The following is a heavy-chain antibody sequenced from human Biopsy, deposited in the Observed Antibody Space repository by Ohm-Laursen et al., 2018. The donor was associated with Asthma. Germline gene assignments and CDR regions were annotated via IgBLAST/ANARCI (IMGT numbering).Heavy chain of an antibody. CDR3: ARSAKTIFGLVMGSYYYGMDV. V-gene: IGHV4-39*07. J-gene: IGHJ6*02. CDR2: IYHSGST. CDR1: GGSISSSSYY. Sequence: PSETLSLTCTVSGGSISSSSYYWGWIRQPPGKGLEWIGSIYHSGSTNYNPSLKSRVTISVDTSKNQFSLKLSSVTAADTAVYYCARSAKTIFGLVMGSYYYGMDVWGQGTTVTVSS. D-gene: IGHD3-3*01.